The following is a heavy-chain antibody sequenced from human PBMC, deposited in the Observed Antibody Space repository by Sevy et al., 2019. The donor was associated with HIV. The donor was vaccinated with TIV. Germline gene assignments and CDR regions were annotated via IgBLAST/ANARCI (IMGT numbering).Heavy chain of an antibody. CDR3: ARDRFGSGRPDAFDI. Sequence: GGSLRLSCAASGFTFSSYAMHWVRQAPGKGLEWVAVISDDGSNKCYADSVKGRFTISRDNSKNTLYLQMNSLRAEDTAVYYCARDRFGSGRPDAFDIWGQGTMVTVSS. D-gene: IGHD3-10*01. CDR1: GFTFSSYA. CDR2: ISDDGSNK. V-gene: IGHV3-30-3*01. J-gene: IGHJ3*02.